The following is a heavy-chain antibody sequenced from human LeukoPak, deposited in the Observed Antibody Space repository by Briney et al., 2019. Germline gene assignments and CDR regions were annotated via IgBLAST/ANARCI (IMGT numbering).Heavy chain of an antibody. CDR1: GGSISSYY. J-gene: IGHJ6*02. V-gene: IGHV4-59*08. D-gene: IGHD1-20*01. Sequence: SETLSLTCTVSGGSISSYYWSWIRQPPGKGLEWIGYIYYSGSTNYNPSLKSRVTISVDTSKNQFSLKLSSVTAADTAVYYCAIRAYFITGTTDGMGVWGQGTTVTVSS. CDR2: IYYSGST. CDR3: AIRAYFITGTTDGMGV.